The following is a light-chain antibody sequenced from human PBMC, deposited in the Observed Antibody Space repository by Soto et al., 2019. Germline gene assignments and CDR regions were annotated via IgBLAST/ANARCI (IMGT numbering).Light chain of an antibody. V-gene: IGKV1-5*01. CDR3: QQYNSYQGT. J-gene: IGKJ1*01. Sequence: EIQKTQSPSTLSESEGNRVTIACRASQSISSWLAWYQQKPGKAPKLLIYDASSLESGVPSRFSGSGSGTEFTLTISRLQPDDFATYYCQQYNSYQGTFGQGTKVDIK. CDR2: DAS. CDR1: QSISSW.